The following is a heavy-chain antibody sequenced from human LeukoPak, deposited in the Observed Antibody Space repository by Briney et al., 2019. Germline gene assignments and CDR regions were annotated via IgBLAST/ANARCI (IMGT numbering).Heavy chain of an antibody. J-gene: IGHJ4*02. Sequence: ASVKVSCRASGYTFTTYGISWVRQAPGQGLEWMGWINTNTGNPTYVQGFTGRFVFSLDTSVSTAYLQITSLKAEDTAVYYCARGTSGLVTTNDYWGQGTLVTVSS. CDR1: GYTFTTYG. V-gene: IGHV7-4-1*02. D-gene: IGHD3/OR15-3a*01. CDR2: INTNTGNP. CDR3: ARGTSGLVTTNDY.